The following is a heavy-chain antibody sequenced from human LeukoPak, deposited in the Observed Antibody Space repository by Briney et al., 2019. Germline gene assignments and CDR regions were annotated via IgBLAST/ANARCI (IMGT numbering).Heavy chain of an antibody. V-gene: IGHV3-23*01. Sequence: PGGSLRLSCAASGFTFSSYAMSWVRQAPGKGLEWVSAISGSGGSTYYVDSVKGRFTISRDNSKNTLYLQMNSLRAEDTAVYYCAKDPPAGYCTNGVCHDYWGQGTLVTVSS. D-gene: IGHD2-8*01. J-gene: IGHJ4*02. CDR3: AKDPPAGYCTNGVCHDY. CDR1: GFTFSSYA. CDR2: ISGSGGST.